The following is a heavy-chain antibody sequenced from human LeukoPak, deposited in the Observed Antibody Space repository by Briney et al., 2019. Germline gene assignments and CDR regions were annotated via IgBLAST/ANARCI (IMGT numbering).Heavy chain of an antibody. D-gene: IGHD3-3*01. CDR2: IYYSGST. J-gene: IGHJ4*02. V-gene: IGHV4-59*08. CDR3: ARVRGITIFGVVISAYFDY. CDR1: GGSISSYY. Sequence: PSETLSLTCTVSGGSISSYYWSWIRQPPGKGLEWIGYIYYSGSTNYNPSLKSRVTISVDTSKNQFSLKLSSVTAADTAVYYCARVRGITIFGVVISAYFDYWGQGTLVTVSS.